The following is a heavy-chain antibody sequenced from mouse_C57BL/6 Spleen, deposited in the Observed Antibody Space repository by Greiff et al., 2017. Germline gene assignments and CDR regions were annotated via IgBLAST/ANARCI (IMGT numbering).Heavy chain of an antibody. Sequence: VQLQQSGAELVRPGTSVKMSCKASGYTFTNYWIGWAKQRPGHGLEWIGDIYPGGGYTNYNEKFKGKATLTADKSSSTAYMQFSSLTSEDSAIYYCARANWDPLYYFDYWGKGTTLTVSS. J-gene: IGHJ2*01. CDR1: GYTFTNYW. D-gene: IGHD4-1*01. CDR2: IYPGGGYT. V-gene: IGHV1-63*01. CDR3: ARANWDPLYYFDY.